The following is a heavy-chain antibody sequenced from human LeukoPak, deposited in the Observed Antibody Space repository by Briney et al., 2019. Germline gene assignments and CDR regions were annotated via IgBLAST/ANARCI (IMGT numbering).Heavy chain of an antibody. J-gene: IGHJ5*02. D-gene: IGHD3-3*01. CDR2: ISSSSSII. CDR1: GFTFSSFE. CDR3: VRDTKEWNP. Sequence: GGSLRLSCAASGFTFSSFEMHWLRQAPGKGLEWVSYISSSSSIIYYADSVKGRFTISRDNAKNSLYLQMNSLRDEDTAVYYCVRDTKEWNPWGQGTLVTVSS. V-gene: IGHV3-48*03.